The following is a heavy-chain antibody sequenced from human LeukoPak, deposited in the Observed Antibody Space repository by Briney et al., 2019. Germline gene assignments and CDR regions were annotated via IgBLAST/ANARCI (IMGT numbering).Heavy chain of an antibody. CDR3: ARDRRITIFGVVIRPQKNWFDP. Sequence: GASVKVSCKASGYTFTSYGISWVRQAPGQGLEWMGWISAYNGNTNYAQKLQGRVTMTTDTSTSTAYMELRSLRSDDTAVYYCARDRRITIFGVVIRPQKNWFDPWGQGTLVTVSS. CDR2: ISAYNGNT. D-gene: IGHD3-3*01. V-gene: IGHV1-18*01. J-gene: IGHJ5*02. CDR1: GYTFTSYG.